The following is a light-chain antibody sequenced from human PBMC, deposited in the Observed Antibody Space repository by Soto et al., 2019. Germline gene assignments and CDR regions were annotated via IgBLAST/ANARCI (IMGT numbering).Light chain of an antibody. V-gene: IGKV4-1*01. CDR2: WAS. J-gene: IGKJ1*01. Sequence: DLVMTQSPDSLAVSLGERATINCKSSQSVLYSSNNKNYLAWYQQKPGQPPKLLIYWASTRESGVPDRFSGSGSGTDFTLTISSLQAEDVAFYYCQQYYSTPPTFGQGTKVEIK. CDR1: QSVLYSSNNKNY. CDR3: QQYYSTPPT.